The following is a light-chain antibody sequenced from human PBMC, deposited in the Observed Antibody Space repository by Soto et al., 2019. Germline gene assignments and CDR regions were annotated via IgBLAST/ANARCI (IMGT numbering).Light chain of an antibody. CDR1: NIGSKS. Sequence: SYELTQPPSVSVAPGQTARISCGGNNIGSKSVHWFQQKPGQAPVLVVYDDNDRPSAIPERFSGSNSGNTATLTISRVEAGDEADYYCQVWDSISDHFVFGTGTKVTVL. J-gene: IGLJ1*01. CDR2: DDN. CDR3: QVWDSISDHFV. V-gene: IGLV3-21*02.